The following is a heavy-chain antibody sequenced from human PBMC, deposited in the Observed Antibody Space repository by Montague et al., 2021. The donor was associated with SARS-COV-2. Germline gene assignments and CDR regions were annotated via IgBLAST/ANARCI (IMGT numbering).Heavy chain of an antibody. D-gene: IGHD3-10*01. CDR1: AFTVGSYD. J-gene: IGHJ6*02. CDR2: ITTDGDT. CDR3: VTLRDYGSGSYYDV. Sequence: SRSLSCSASAFTVGSYDLHWVRQDIGKRLEWVSAITTDGDTFYPDSVKGRFTVSRDFAKNSLSLQMNSLRTGDTAVYYCVTLRDYGSGSYYDVWGQGTTVTVSS. V-gene: IGHV3-13*01.